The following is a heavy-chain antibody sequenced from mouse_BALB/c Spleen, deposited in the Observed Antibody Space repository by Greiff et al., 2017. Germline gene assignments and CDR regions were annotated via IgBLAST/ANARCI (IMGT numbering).Heavy chain of an antibody. CDR2: IRLKSNNYAT. Sequence: VQLKESGGGLVQPGGSMKLSCVASGFTFSNYWMNWVRQSPEKGLEWVAEIRLKSNNYATHYAESVKGRFTISRDDSKSSVYLQMNNLRAEDTGIYYCTSPYDGYPPFAYWGQGTLVTVSA. CDR3: TSPYDGYPPFAY. CDR1: GFTFSNYW. J-gene: IGHJ3*01. V-gene: IGHV6-6*02. D-gene: IGHD2-3*01.